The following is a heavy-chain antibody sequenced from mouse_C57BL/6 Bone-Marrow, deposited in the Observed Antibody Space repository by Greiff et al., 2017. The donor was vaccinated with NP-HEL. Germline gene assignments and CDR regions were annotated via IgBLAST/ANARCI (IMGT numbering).Heavy chain of an antibody. CDR3: ARYEGTGRGFAY. D-gene: IGHD3-3*01. V-gene: IGHV7-3*01. J-gene: IGHJ3*01. CDR2: IRNKANGYTT. CDR1: GFTFTDYY. Sequence: EVQLVESGGGLVQPGGSLSLSCAASGFTFTDYYMSWVRQPPGKALEWLGFIRNKANGYTTEYSASVKGRFTISRDNSQSILYLQMNALRAEDSATYDCARYEGTGRGFAYWGQGTLVTVSA.